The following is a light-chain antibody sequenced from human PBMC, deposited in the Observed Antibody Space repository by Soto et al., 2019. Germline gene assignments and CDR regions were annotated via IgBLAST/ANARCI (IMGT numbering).Light chain of an antibody. J-gene: IGKJ1*01. CDR2: KAS. CDR3: QQYNSYPWT. V-gene: IGKV1-5*03. Sequence: DIQMTQSPSTLSASVGDRVTITCRASQSISSWLAWYQQKPGKAPKLLIYKASRLESGIPSRFSGSRSGTEITLAGSSLQPDEFAAYCCQQYNSYPWTFGRGTKVEIK. CDR1: QSISSW.